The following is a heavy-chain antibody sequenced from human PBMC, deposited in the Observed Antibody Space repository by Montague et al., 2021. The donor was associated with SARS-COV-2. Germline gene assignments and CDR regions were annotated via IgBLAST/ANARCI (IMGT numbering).Heavy chain of an antibody. J-gene: IGHJ6*02. D-gene: IGHD6-19*01. CDR3: ARAIGSMYSSGWYYYYYGMDV. Sequence: SETLSLTCTVSGGFISSYYWSWIRQPPGKGLEWIGYIYYSGSTNYNPSLKSRVTISVDTSKNKFSLKLSSVTAADTAVYYCARAIGSMYSSGWYYYYYGMDVWGQGTTVTVSS. V-gene: IGHV4-59*01. CDR2: IYYSGST. CDR1: GGFISSYY.